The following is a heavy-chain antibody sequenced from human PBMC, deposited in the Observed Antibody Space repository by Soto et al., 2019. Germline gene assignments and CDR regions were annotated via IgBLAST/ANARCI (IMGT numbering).Heavy chain of an antibody. J-gene: IGHJ6*03. CDR2: ISGSGGST. V-gene: IGHV3-23*01. CDR3: AKVKGRREIFGVVSISYMDV. CDR1: GFTFSSYA. D-gene: IGHD3-3*01. Sequence: PGGSLRLSCAASGFTFSSYAMSWVRQAPGKGLEWVSAISGSGGSTYYADSVKGRFTISRDNSKNTLYLQMNSLRAEDTAVYYCAKVKGRREIFGVVSISYMDVWGKGTTVTVSS.